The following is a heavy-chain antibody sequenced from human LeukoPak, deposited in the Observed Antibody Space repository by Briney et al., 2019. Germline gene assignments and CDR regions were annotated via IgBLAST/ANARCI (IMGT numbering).Heavy chain of an antibody. CDR1: GFTFSSYA. D-gene: IGHD6-13*01. CDR3: AKDLSNPYKYYGMDV. Sequence: GGSLRLSCAASGFTFSSYAMCWVGQAPGKGLEWVSAMSGSGSSTYYADSVKGRFTISRDNSKNTLYLQMSSLRAEDTAVYSCAKDLSNPYKYYGMDVWGQGTTVTVSS. V-gene: IGHV3-23*01. CDR2: MSGSGSST. J-gene: IGHJ6*02.